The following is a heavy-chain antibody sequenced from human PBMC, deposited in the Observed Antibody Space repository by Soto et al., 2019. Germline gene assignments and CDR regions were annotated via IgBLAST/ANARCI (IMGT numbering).Heavy chain of an antibody. CDR1: GFTFSSYW. CDR3: ARDLSYYYDSSGQDY. J-gene: IGHJ4*02. CDR2: IKQDGSEK. D-gene: IGHD3-22*01. Sequence: PGGSLRLSCAASGFTFSSYWMSWVRQAPGKGLEWVANIKQDGSEKYYVDSVKGRFTISRDNAKNSLYLQMNSLRAEDTAVYYCARDLSYYYDSSGQDYWGQGTLVTVSS. V-gene: IGHV3-7*03.